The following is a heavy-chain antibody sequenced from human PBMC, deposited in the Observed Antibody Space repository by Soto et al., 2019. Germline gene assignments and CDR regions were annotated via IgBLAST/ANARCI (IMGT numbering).Heavy chain of an antibody. J-gene: IGHJ4*02. Sequence: GGSLRLSCAASGFTFTRYSMNWVRQAPGKGLEWVSSISSTTNYIYYGDSMKGRFTISRDNAKNSLYLEMNSLRAEDTAVYYRERESDDLTSKFDSWGQGTLATVSS. CDR3: ERESDDLTSKFDS. CDR2: ISSTTNYI. D-gene: IGHD1-1*01. V-gene: IGHV3-21*06. CDR1: GFTFTRYS.